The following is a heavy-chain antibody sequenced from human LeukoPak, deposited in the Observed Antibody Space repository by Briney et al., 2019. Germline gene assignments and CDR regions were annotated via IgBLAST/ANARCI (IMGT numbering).Heavy chain of an antibody. Sequence: GGSLRLSCAASGFTFSSYWMSWVRQAPGKGLEWVANIKQDGSEKYYVDSVKGRFTISRDNAKNSLYLQMNSLRAEDTAVYYCARDEPRPATRRGGAFDIWGQGTMVTVSS. CDR2: IKQDGSEK. J-gene: IGHJ3*02. D-gene: IGHD3-10*01. V-gene: IGHV3-7*01. CDR1: GFTFSSYW. CDR3: ARDEPRPATRRGGAFDI.